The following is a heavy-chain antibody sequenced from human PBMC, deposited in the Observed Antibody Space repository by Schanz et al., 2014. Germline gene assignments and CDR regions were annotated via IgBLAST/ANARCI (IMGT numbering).Heavy chain of an antibody. CDR3: ARRKHAFDI. J-gene: IGHJ3*02. CDR1: GFTFSTYA. Sequence: EVQLVESGGGLVQPGGSLRLSCAASGFTFSTYAMTWVRQAPGKGLEWVSVIYTSGSTYYADSVRGRFTFSRDNSKNTLYLQMNSLRAEDTAVYYCARRKHAFDIWGQGTMVTVSS. CDR2: IYTSGST. V-gene: IGHV3-66*01.